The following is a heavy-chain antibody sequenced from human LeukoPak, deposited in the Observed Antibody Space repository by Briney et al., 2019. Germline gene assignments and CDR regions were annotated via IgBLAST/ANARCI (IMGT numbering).Heavy chain of an antibody. CDR2: IIPIFGTA. CDR3: ANLVTKHGDAFDI. Sequence: SVKVSCKASGGTFSSYAISWVRQAPGQGLEWMGRIIPIFGTANYAQKFQGRVTITTDESTSTAYMELNSLRAEDTAVYYCANLVTKHGDAFDIWGQGTMVTVSS. D-gene: IGHD4-23*01. V-gene: IGHV1-69*05. CDR1: GGTFSSYA. J-gene: IGHJ3*02.